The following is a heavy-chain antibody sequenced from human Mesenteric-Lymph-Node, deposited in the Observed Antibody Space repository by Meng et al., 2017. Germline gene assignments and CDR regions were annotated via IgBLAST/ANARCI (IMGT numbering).Heavy chain of an antibody. V-gene: IGHV1-8*03. J-gene: IGHJ4*02. CDR1: GYTFSNYG. CDR3: ATSSNGFPD. D-gene: IGHD6-19*01. CDR2: MNPHSGYT. Sequence: QVQPVQSGAEVKKPGASVKVSCKASGYTFSNYGISWVRQATGQGLEWMGWMNPHSGYTGYAQMFQGRLTITRNISINTVYMELSNLRSDDTAVYYCATSSNGFPDWGQGTLVTVSS.